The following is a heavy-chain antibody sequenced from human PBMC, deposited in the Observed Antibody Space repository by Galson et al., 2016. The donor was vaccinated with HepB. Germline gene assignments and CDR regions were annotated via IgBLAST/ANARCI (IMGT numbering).Heavy chain of an antibody. V-gene: IGHV3-23*01. J-gene: IGHJ5*02. CDR1: GFTFSNYA. CDR2: ISGNGGRI. CDR3: ARGESIFAP. D-gene: IGHD3-3*01. Sequence: SLRLSCAASGFTFSNYAMNWVRQAPGKGLEWVSSISGNGGRIYYADSVKGRFTISRDNAKNSLYLQMNSLRAKDTAVYYCARGESIFAPWGQGTLVTVSS.